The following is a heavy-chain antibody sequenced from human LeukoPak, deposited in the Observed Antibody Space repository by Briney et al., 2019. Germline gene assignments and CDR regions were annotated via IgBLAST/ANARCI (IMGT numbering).Heavy chain of an antibody. Sequence: GGFLRLSCAASGLTSYSYGMSWVRQAPGKGLEWVSGISGSGDTTYYADSVKGRFTISRDNSKNTLYLQMNSLRVEDTGVYYCAKGHSAHGTGFDCWGQGTQVAVSS. CDR3: AKGHSAHGTGFDC. V-gene: IGHV3-23*01. J-gene: IGHJ4*02. CDR2: ISGSGDTT. D-gene: IGHD1-14*01. CDR1: GLTSYSYG.